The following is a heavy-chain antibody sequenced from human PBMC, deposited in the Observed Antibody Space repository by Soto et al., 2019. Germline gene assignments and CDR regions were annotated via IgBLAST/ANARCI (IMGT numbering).Heavy chain of an antibody. CDR2: IYPGDSDT. CDR3: ARRRGYSYGYNYYGMDV. V-gene: IGHV5-51*01. D-gene: IGHD5-18*01. Sequence: LGESLKISCKGSGYSFISYWIGWVRQMPGKGLEWMGIIYPGDSDTRYSPSFQGQVTISADKSISTAYLQWSSLKASDTAMYYCARRRGYSYGYNYYGMDVWGQGTTVTVSS. CDR1: GYSFISYW. J-gene: IGHJ6*02.